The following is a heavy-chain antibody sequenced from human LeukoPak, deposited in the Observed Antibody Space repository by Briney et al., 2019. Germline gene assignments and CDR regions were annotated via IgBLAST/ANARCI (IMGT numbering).Heavy chain of an antibody. D-gene: IGHD5-12*01. CDR1: GFTFSDYW. J-gene: IGHJ2*01. Sequence: GGSLRLSCAASGFTFSDYWMHWVRQAPGKGLVWVSRIKTDGRDTNYADSVKGRFTISRDNAKNTLYLQMNSLRAEDTAVYYCAKDRSGYDSEGYFDLWGRGTLVTVSS. CDR3: AKDRSGYDSEGYFDL. CDR2: IKTDGRDT. V-gene: IGHV3-74*01.